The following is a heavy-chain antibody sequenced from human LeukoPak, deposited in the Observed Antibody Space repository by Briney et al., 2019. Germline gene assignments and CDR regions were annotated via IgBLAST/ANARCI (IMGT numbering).Heavy chain of an antibody. CDR3: ARGNFDWSLLGIDY. V-gene: IGHV1-18*01. Sequence: ASVKVSCKASGYTFTSYGISWVRQAPGQGLEWMGWISAYNGNTNYAQKLQGRVTITTDTSTSTAYMELRSLRSDDTAVYYCARGNFDWSLLGIDYWGQGTLVTVSS. D-gene: IGHD3-9*01. CDR1: GYTFTSYG. CDR2: ISAYNGNT. J-gene: IGHJ4*02.